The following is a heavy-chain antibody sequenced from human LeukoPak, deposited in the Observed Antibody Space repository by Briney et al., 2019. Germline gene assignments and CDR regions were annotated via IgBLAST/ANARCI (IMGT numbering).Heavy chain of an antibody. CDR3: AKDKDTVVTGYNYYGMDG. CDR1: GFTFSNYV. Sequence: GGSLRLSCAASGFTFSNYVMHWVRQAPGKGLEGVAVISYDGSNKYYADSVKGRFTISRDNSKNTLYLQMNRLRAEETSVYYCAKDKDTVVTGYNYYGMDGWGQGTTVTVSS. V-gene: IGHV3-30*18. D-gene: IGHD4-23*01. J-gene: IGHJ6*01. CDR2: ISYDGSNK.